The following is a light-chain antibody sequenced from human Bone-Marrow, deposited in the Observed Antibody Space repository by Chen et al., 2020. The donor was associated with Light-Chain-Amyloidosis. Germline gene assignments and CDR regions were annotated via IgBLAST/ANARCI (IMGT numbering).Light chain of an antibody. CDR2: GAT. V-gene: IGKV3-20*01. J-gene: IGKJ4*01. CDR1: QTVSSRY. CDR3: QQSGNSLT. Sequence: EIVLTQSPDTLSLSPGERATLSCRASQTVSSRYLAWYQQKPGQAPRLLIYGATNRATGSPDRFSGGGSGTDFTLTVSRLEPEDFAVYYCQQSGNSLTFGGGTRVEIK.